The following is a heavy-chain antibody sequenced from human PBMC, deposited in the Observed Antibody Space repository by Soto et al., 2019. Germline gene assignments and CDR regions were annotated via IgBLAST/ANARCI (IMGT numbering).Heavy chain of an antibody. D-gene: IGHD6-13*01. Sequence: QVQLVESGGGVVQPGRSLRLSCAASGFTFSSYAMHWVRQAPGKGLEWVAVISYEGSNKYYADSVKGRFTISRDNSKNTLYLQMNSLRAEDTAVYYCARDVRSSWYRNYYYFGMDVWGQGATVTVSS. V-gene: IGHV3-30-3*01. CDR3: ARDVRSSWYRNYYYFGMDV. J-gene: IGHJ6*02. CDR2: ISYEGSNK. CDR1: GFTFSSYA.